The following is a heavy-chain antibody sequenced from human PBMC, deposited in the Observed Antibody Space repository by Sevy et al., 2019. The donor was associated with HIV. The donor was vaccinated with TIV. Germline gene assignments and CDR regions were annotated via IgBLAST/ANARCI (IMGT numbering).Heavy chain of an antibody. CDR1: GFTFSKYS. V-gene: IGHV3-23*01. Sequence: GESLKISCAASGFTFSKYSMSWVRQPPGKGLEWVSTLFFGCGEINYADSVKGRFTISRDNSKSSVYLQMNDLSPEDTAVYYCAREGCTKPHDYWGQGTLVTVSS. CDR2: LFFGCGEI. CDR3: AREGCTKPHDY. J-gene: IGHJ4*02. D-gene: IGHD2-8*01.